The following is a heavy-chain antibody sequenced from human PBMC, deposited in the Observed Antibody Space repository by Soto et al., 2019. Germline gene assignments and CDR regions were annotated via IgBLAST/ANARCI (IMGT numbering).Heavy chain of an antibody. J-gene: IGHJ3*02. V-gene: IGHV4-30-2*01. D-gene: IGHD2-2*02. CDR1: GGSIRSGGYS. CDR3: ARSCSSTSCYTAIDAFDI. CDR2: IYPSGSP. Sequence: PSETLSLTSAVSGGSIRSGGYSWSWVRHPPGKGLERIGDIYPSGSPYYNPSIKSRVTISVDRSKNQFSLKLSSVTAADTAVYYCARSCSSTSCYTAIDAFDIWGQGTMVTVSS.